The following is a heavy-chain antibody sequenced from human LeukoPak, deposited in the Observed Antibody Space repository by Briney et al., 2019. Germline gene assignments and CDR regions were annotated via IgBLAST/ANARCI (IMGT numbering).Heavy chain of an antibody. CDR1: GFTFSSYS. CDR2: ISSSSSTI. CDR3: TRDHHRRHYDSQARNTFDI. D-gene: IGHD3-22*01. V-gene: IGHV3-48*01. J-gene: IGHJ3*02. Sequence: GGSLRLSCAASGFTFSSYSMNWVRQAPGEGLEWVSYISSSSSTIYYADSVRGRFTISRDNAKNSLYLQINSLRAEDTAVYYCTRDHHRRHYDSQARNTFDIWGQGTMVTVSS.